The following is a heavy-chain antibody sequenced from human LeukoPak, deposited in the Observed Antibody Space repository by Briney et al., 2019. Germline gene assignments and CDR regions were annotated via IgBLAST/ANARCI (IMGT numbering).Heavy chain of an antibody. V-gene: IGHV4-4*07. CDR3: ARDTGKGDTAHMDV. CDR1: GGSISNYY. Sequence: SETLSLTCTVSGGSISNYYWSWIRQPAGKGLEWIGHVYTSGSTNYNPSLKSRVTMSVDTSKNQFSLRLSSVTAADTAVYYCARDTGKGDTAHMDVWGKGTTVTVSS. CDR2: VYTSGST. J-gene: IGHJ6*03. D-gene: IGHD1-26*01.